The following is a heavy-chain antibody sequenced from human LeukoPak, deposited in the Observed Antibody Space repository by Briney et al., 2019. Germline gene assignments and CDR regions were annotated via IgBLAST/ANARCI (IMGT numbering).Heavy chain of an antibody. CDR1: GGSFSGYY. CDR3: ARSYISTGYFDY. V-gene: IGHV4-34*01. CDR2: INYSGST. Sequence: SETLSLTCAVYGGSFSGYYWSWIRQPPGKGLEWIGEINYSGSTNYNPSLKSRVTISVDTSKNQFSLKLSSVTAADTAVYYCARSYISTGYFDYWGQGTLVTVSS. J-gene: IGHJ4*02. D-gene: IGHD3-9*01.